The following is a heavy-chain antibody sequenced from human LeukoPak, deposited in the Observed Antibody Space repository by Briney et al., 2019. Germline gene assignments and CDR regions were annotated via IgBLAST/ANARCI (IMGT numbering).Heavy chain of an antibody. CDR2: IFASGSS. CDR1: GARLTNPTYY. CDR3: ARFKSGGFYYFDS. Sequence: SETLSLTCSVFGARLTNPTYYQWSWFRQPPGKALEFIGKIFASGSSTLTPSLKSRVTMSLDTSKNEFSLRLTSVTAEDSAVYFCARFKSGGFYYFDSWGQGALVTVSS. J-gene: IGHJ4*02. V-gene: IGHV4-61*01. D-gene: IGHD3-3*01.